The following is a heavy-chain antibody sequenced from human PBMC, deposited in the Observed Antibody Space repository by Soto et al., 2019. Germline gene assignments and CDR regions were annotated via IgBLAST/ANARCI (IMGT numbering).Heavy chain of an antibody. V-gene: IGHV3-23*01. J-gene: IGHJ4*02. Sequence: EVQLLESGGGLVQPGGSLRLSCAASGFTFSSYAMSWVRQAPGKGLEWVSAISGSGGSTYYADSVKGRFTNSRDNSKNTRYLQMNSLRAEDTAVYFCGTMLRPWRGSFASWGQGTLVTVSS. CDR1: GFTFSSYA. CDR3: GTMLRPWRGSFAS. CDR2: ISGSGGST. D-gene: IGHD2-8*01.